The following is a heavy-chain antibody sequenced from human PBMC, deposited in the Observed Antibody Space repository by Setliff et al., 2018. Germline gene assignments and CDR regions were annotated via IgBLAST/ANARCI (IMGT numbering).Heavy chain of an antibody. D-gene: IGHD5-18*01. CDR2: ISSSGSTI. Sequence: PGESLKISCAASGFTFSDYYMSWIRQAPGKGLEWVSYISSSGSTIYYADSVKGRFTISRDNAKNSLYLQMNSLRSDDTAVYYCARGERIQLWLGSEAVSDWFDPWGQGTLVTVSS. V-gene: IGHV3-11*01. CDR3: ARGERIQLWLGSEAVSDWFDP. J-gene: IGHJ5*02. CDR1: GFTFSDYY.